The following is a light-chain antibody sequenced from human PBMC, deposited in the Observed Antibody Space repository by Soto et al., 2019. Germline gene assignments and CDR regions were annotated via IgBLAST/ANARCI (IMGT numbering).Light chain of an antibody. Sequence: DIQMTQSPSTLSASVGDRVTITCRASQNIDSGLAWYQQKPGKAPKLLIYKASTLESGVPLWFSGSGSGTEFTLTITSLQTDDFATYYCQQYHFFWTFGQGTSVEIK. V-gene: IGKV1-5*03. J-gene: IGKJ1*01. CDR3: QQYHFFWT. CDR1: QNIDSG. CDR2: KAS.